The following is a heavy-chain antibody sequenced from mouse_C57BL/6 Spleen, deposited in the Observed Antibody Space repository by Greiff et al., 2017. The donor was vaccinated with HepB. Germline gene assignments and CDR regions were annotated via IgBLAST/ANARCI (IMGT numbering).Heavy chain of an antibody. D-gene: IGHD2-3*01. CDR1: GYTFTSYW. CDR3: ARSFYDGYYDGDYYAMDY. J-gene: IGHJ4*01. Sequence: VQLQQPGAELVKPGASVKLSCKASGYTFTSYWMHWVKQRPGQGLEWIGMIHPNSGSTNYNEKFKSKATLTVDKSSSTAYMQLSSLTSEDSAVYYCARSFYDGYYDGDYYAMDYWGQGTSVTVSS. CDR2: IHPNSGST. V-gene: IGHV1-64*01.